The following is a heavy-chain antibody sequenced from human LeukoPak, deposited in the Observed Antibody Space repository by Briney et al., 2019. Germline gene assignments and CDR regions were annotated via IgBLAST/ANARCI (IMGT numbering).Heavy chain of an antibody. J-gene: IGHJ6*02. V-gene: IGHV3-7*01. CDR1: GFTFSSYA. CDR2: IREDGSEK. Sequence: GRSLRPSCAASGFTFSSYAMHWVRQAPGKGLEWVANIREDGSEKYYVDSVKGRFTISRDNAKNSLYLQVNSLRAEDTAIYYCIRGGSSDMDVWGQGTTVTVSS. D-gene: IGHD3-16*01. CDR3: IRGGSSDMDV.